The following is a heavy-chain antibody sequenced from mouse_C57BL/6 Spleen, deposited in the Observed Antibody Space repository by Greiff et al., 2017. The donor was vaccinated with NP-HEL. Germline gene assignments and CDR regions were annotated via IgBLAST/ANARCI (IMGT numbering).Heavy chain of an antibody. CDR1: GYSFTGYY. CDR2: INPSTGGT. J-gene: IGHJ4*01. Sequence: VHVKQSGPELVKPGASVKISCKASGYSFTGYYMNWVKQSPEKSLEWIGEINPSTGGTTYNQKFKAKATLTVDKSSSTAYMQLKSLTSEDSAVYYCARLLRYAMDYWGQGTSVTVSS. D-gene: IGHD1-1*01. CDR3: ARLLRYAMDY. V-gene: IGHV1-42*01.